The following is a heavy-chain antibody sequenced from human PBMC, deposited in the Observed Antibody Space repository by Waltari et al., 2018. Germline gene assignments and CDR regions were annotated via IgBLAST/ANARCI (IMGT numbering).Heavy chain of an antibody. CDR2: IKTKADGGTT. D-gene: IGHD5-12*01. J-gene: IGHJ4*02. CDR3: STEMATIRGPFDF. CDR1: GFTFSNAY. Sequence: EVQVVESGGGLVKPGGSLRLSCAASGFTFSNAYINWVRQAPGKGLGGVGRIKTKADGGTTDYAAPVKGRFTISRDDSRNTLYLQINNLKTEDTAVYYCSTEMATIRGPFDFWGQGTLVTVSS. V-gene: IGHV3-15*01.